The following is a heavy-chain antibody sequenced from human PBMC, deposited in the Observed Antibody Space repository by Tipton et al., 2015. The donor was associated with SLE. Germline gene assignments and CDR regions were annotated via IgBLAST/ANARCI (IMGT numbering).Heavy chain of an antibody. J-gene: IGHJ5*02. CDR3: ARVGSRDQP. V-gene: IGHV4-59*08. Sequence: TLSLTCTVSGGSISSYYWSWIRQPPGKGLEWIGYIYYSGSTNYNPSLKSRVTISVDTSKNQFSLKLSSVTAADTAMYYCARVGSRDQPWGQGTLVTVSS. CDR1: GGSISSYY. D-gene: IGHD3-10*01. CDR2: IYYSGST.